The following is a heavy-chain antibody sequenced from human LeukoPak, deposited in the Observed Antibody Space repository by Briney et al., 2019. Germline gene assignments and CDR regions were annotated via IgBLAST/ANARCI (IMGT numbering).Heavy chain of an antibody. CDR1: GYTFTSYY. D-gene: IGHD3-3*01. CDR3: TSSFWSGYYKFDP. CDR2: INPSGGST. V-gene: IGHV1-46*01. Sequence: ASVKVSCKASGYTFTSYYMHWVRQAPGQGLEWMGIINPSGGSTSYAQKFQGRVTMTRDTSTSTVYMELSSLRSEDTAVYYRTSSFWSGYYKFDPWGQGTLVTVSS. J-gene: IGHJ5*02.